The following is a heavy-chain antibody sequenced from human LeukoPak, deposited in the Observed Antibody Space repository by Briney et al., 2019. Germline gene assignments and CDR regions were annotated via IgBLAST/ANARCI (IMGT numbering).Heavy chain of an antibody. CDR3: AREYANWFDP. J-gene: IGHJ5*02. Sequence: GGSPRLSCAASGFTFSSYEMNWVRQAPGKGLEWVSYISSSGSTIYYADSVKGRFTISRDNAKNSLYLQMNSLRAEDTAVYYCAREYANWFDPWGQGTLVTVSS. CDR1: GFTFSSYE. V-gene: IGHV3-48*03. CDR2: ISSSGSTI.